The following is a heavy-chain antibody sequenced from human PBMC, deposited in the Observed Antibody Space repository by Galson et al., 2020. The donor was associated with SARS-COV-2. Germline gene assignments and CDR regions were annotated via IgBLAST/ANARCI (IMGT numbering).Heavy chain of an antibody. Sequence: GGSLRLSCAASGFTFSSYGMSWVRQAPGKGLEWVSSITSSGGSTYYADSVKGRFTVSRDNSKNTLYLQMNSLRAEDTAIYYCGSGYYYVDFWGQGALVTVSS. J-gene: IGHJ4*02. CDR2: ITSSGGST. V-gene: IGHV3-23*01. CDR3: GSGYYYVDF. CDR1: GFTFSSYG. D-gene: IGHD3-22*01.